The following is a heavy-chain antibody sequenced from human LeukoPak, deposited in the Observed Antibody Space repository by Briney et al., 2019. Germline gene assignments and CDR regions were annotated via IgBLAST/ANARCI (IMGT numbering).Heavy chain of an antibody. J-gene: IGHJ5*02. CDR3: ARHGPEGSSSWFDP. V-gene: IGHV1-2*06. Sequence: GASVKVSCKASGYTFTGYYMHWVRQAPGQGLEWMGRINPNSGGTNYAQKFQGRVTMTRDTSISTAYMKLSSVTAADTAVYYCARHGPEGSSSWFDPWGQGTLVTVSS. CDR2: INPNSGGT. CDR1: GYTFTGYY. D-gene: IGHD6-6*01.